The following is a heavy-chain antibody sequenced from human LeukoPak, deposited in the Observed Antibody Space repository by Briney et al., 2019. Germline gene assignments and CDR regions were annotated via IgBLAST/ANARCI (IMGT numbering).Heavy chain of an antibody. J-gene: IGHJ3*02. CDR3: ARPLSIEGAFDI. D-gene: IGHD1-26*01. V-gene: IGHV3-23*01. CDR2: ISGSGGST. Sequence: GGSLRLSCAASGFSFSGYWMRWVRQAPGKGLEWVSAISGSGGSTYYADSVKGRFTISRDNSKNTLYLQMNSLRAEDTAVYYCARPLSIEGAFDIWGQGTMVTVSS. CDR1: GFSFSGYW.